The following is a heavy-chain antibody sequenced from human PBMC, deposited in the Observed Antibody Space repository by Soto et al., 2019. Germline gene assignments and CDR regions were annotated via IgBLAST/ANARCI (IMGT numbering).Heavy chain of an antibody. V-gene: IGHV1-69*13. CDR1: GGTFSSYA. J-gene: IGHJ6*04. D-gene: IGHD6-13*01. Sequence: SVKVSCKASGGTFSSYAISWVRQAPGQGLEWMGGIIPIFGTANYAQKFQGRVTITADESTSTAYMELSSLRSEDPAVYFCAIDRTSEKGMAAAGPIPPWSHISVRDKGTRGAVSS. CDR2: IIPIFGTA. CDR3: AIDRTSEKGMAAAGPIPPWSHISV.